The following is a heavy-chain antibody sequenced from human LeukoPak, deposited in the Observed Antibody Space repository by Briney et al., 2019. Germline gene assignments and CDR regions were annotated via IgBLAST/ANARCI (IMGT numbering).Heavy chain of an antibody. CDR3: ARDMWELDGGVDY. CDR1: GYTFTGYY. CDR2: INPNSGGT. V-gene: IGHV1-2*02. J-gene: IGHJ4*02. D-gene: IGHD1-26*01. Sequence: GASVKVSCKASGYTFTGYYMHWVRQAPGQGLEWMGWINPNSGGTNYAQKFQGRVTMTRDTSISTAYMELSRLRSDDTAVYYCARDMWELDGGVDYWGQGTLVTVSS.